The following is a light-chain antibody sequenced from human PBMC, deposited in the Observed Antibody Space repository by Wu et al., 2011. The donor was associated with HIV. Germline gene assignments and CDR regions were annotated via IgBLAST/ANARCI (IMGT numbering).Light chain of an antibody. J-gene: IGKJ5*01. V-gene: IGKV3-15*01. CDR3: QQYNNWIT. Sequence: EIVMTQSPATLSVSPGERATLSCRASQDVDTNLAWYQQKPGQAPRLLIFGASTRATGVAARFSGSGSGTEFTLTITSMQSEDFALYYCQQYNNWITFGQGTRLE. CDR1: QDVDTN. CDR2: GAS.